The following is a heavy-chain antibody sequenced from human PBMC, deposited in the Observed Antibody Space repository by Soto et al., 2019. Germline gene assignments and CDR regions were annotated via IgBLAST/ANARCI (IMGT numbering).Heavy chain of an antibody. D-gene: IGHD6-19*01. CDR3: AREQASGWYYFDY. Sequence: ASETLSLTCAVSGGSISSSNWWSWVRQPPGKGLEWIGEIYHSGSTNYNPSLKSRVTISVDKSKNQFSLKLSSVTAADTAVYYCAREQASGWYYFDYWGQGTLVTVSS. CDR2: IYHSGST. CDR1: GGSISSSNW. V-gene: IGHV4-4*02. J-gene: IGHJ4*02.